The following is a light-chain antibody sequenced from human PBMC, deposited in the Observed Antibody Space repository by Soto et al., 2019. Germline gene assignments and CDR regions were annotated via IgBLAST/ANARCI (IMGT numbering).Light chain of an antibody. V-gene: IGKV3-20*01. Sequence: EVVLTQSPGTLSLSPGERATLSCRGSQSINNNYLAWYQQRPGQAPRLLIYGSSDRATGIPDRFSGSGSGTDFTLTISILEPEDFAVYYCHQYGSSPPYTFGQGTKLEI. CDR1: QSINNNY. CDR2: GSS. CDR3: HQYGSSPPYT. J-gene: IGKJ2*01.